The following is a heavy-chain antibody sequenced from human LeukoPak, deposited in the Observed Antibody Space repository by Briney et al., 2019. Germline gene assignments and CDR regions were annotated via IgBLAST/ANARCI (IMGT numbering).Heavy chain of an antibody. V-gene: IGHV4-38-2*01. Sequence: PSETLSLTCAVSGYSISSGYYWGWIRQPPGQGLGWIGSIYHSGSTYYNPSLKSRVTISVDTSKNQFSLKLSSVTAADTAVYYCARTRQWLEYYFDYWGQGTLVTVSS. CDR1: GYSISSGYY. J-gene: IGHJ4*02. CDR2: IYHSGST. CDR3: ARTRQWLEYYFDY. D-gene: IGHD6-19*01.